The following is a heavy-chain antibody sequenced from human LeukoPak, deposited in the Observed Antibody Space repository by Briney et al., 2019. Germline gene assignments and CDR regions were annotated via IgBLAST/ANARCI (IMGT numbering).Heavy chain of an antibody. CDR3: AREEDYYDSSVHSSYFDY. CDR1: GGSISSYY. V-gene: IGHV4-4*07. J-gene: IGHJ4*02. CDR2: IYTSGST. Sequence: SETLSLTCTISGGSISSYYWSWIRQPAGKELEWIGHIYTSGSTTYSPSLKSRVTMPVDTSKKQFSLKLRSVTAADTAVYYCAREEDYYDSSVHSSYFDYWGQGTLVTVSS. D-gene: IGHD3-22*01.